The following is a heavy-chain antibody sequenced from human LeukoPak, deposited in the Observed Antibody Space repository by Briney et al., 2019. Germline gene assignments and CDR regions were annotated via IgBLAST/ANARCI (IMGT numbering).Heavy chain of an antibody. CDR3: ARHHYGLDV. CDR2: ISAYNGNT. CDR1: GGTFSSYA. Sequence: ASVKVSCTASGGTFSSYAISWVRQAPGQGLEWMGKISAYNGNTKYAQKVQGRVTMTTDTSTTTAYMELRSLRFDDTAVYYCARHHYGLDVWGQGTTVTVSS. V-gene: IGHV1-18*01. J-gene: IGHJ6*02.